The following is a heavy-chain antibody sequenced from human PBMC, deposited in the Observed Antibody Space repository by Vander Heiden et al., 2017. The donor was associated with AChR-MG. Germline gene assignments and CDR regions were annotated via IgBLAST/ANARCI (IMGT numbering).Heavy chain of an antibody. CDR1: GGSIKSYF. D-gene: IGHD4-17*01. CDR3: AGVRYGSSPI. V-gene: IGHV4-59*01. Sequence: QVQLQESGPGLVKSSDTLSVTCSVSGGSIKSYFWNWVPQSPGKGLEWIGDLSDTRITNNNPSLKSRVTLSVDTSANKVSLRLQSVTAADTAIYYCAGVRYGSSPIWGQGTLATVSS. CDR2: LSDTRIT. J-gene: IGHJ4*02.